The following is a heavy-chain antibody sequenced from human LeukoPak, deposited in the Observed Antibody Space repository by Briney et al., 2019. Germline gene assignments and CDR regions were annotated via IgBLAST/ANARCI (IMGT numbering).Heavy chain of an antibody. CDR2: IYTSGTT. J-gene: IGHJ4*02. Sequence: PSQTLSLTCTVSGGFISSGNYYWSWIRQPAGKGLEWIGRIYTSGTTNYNPSLKSRDTISADTSKNQFSLNLSSVTAADTAVYYCARGRLGDSFDYWGQGTLVTVSS. CDR3: ARGRLGDSFDY. D-gene: IGHD3-16*01. V-gene: IGHV4-61*02. CDR1: GGFISSGNYY.